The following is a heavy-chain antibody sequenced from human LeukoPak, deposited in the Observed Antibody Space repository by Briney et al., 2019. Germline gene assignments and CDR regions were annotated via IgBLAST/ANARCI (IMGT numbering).Heavy chain of an antibody. Sequence: SVKVSCKASGGTFSSYAIRWVRQAPGQGLEWMGGIIPIFGTANYAQKFEGRVTITTDESTSTAYMELSSLRSEDTAVYYCASRNSNYPTRFDDWSQGTLVTVSS. CDR2: IIPIFGTA. CDR3: ASRNSNYPTRFDD. J-gene: IGHJ4*02. D-gene: IGHD1-7*01. V-gene: IGHV1-69*05. CDR1: GGTFSSYA.